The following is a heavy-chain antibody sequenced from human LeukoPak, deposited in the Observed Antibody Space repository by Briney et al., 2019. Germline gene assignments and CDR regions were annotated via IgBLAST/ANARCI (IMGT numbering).Heavy chain of an antibody. J-gene: IGHJ4*02. CDR1: GFTFSSYT. CDR3: ARDRNWKDGIDQ. D-gene: IGHD1-1*01. Sequence: PGGSLRLSCVTSGFTFSSYTLNWVRQAPGKGLEWVSSISSTSGYIYNADSVRGRFTISRDNAKNSLYLQMTSLRAEDTAVYYCARDRNWKDGIDQWGQGNMVTVCS. V-gene: IGHV3-21*01. CDR2: ISSTSGYI.